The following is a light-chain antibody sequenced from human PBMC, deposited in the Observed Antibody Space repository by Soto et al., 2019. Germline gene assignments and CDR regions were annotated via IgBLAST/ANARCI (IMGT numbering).Light chain of an antibody. V-gene: IGKV3-11*01. J-gene: IGKJ4*01. Sequence: EIVLTQSPATLSLSPGERATLSCRASQSIHRYLAWYQQKPGQAPRLLIYDASNRATGIPATFSARGSGTDFTLTINNPESEDFAVYYCQQRRSWPPTFGGGTKVEF. CDR1: QSIHRY. CDR2: DAS. CDR3: QQRRSWPPT.